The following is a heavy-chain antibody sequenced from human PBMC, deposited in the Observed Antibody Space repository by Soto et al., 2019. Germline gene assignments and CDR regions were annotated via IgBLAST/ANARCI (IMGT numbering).Heavy chain of an antibody. D-gene: IGHD3-10*01. J-gene: IGHJ3*02. Sequence: GGSLRLSCAASGFTFSSYGMHWVRQAPGKGLEWVAVIWYDGSNKYYADSVKGRFTISRDNSKNTLYLQMNSLRAEDTAVYYCARDRITMVRVPNAFDIWGQGTMVTVSS. V-gene: IGHV3-33*01. CDR3: ARDRITMVRVPNAFDI. CDR2: IWYDGSNK. CDR1: GFTFSSYG.